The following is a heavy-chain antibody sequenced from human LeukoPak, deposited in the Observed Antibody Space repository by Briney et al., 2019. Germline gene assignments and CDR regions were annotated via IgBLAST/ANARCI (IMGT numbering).Heavy chain of an antibody. D-gene: IGHD6-13*01. CDR2: ISGSGGST. CDR3: AKDTMAAAGTAVGDFDY. V-gene: IGHV3-23*01. CDR1: GFTFSSYA. J-gene: IGHJ4*02. Sequence: GGSLRLSCAASGFTFSSYAMSWVRQAPGKGLEWVSAISGSGGSTYYADSVKGRFTIARDNSKNTLYLQMNSLRAEDTAVYYCAKDTMAAAGTAVGDFDYWGQGTLVTVSS.